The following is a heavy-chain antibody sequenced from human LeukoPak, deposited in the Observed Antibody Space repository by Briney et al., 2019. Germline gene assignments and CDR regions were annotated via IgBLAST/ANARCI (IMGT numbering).Heavy chain of an antibody. CDR3: ARALRLGYGSLGY. CDR2: ISSSGSTI. CDR1: GFTFSSYE. V-gene: IGHV3-48*03. Sequence: PGGSLRLSCAASGFTFSSYEMNWVRQAPGKGLEWVSYISSSGSTIYYADSVKGRFTISRDNAKNSLYLQMNSLRAEDTAVYYCARALRLGYGSLGYWGQGTLVTVSS. D-gene: IGHD5-12*01. J-gene: IGHJ4*02.